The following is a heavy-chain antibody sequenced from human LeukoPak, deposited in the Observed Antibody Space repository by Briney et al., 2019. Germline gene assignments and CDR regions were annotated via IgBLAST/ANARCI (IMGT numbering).Heavy chain of an antibody. CDR1: GGTFSSYA. V-gene: IGHV1-69*04. J-gene: IGHJ4*02. Sequence: SVKVSCKASGGTFSSYAISWVRQAPGQGLEWMGRIIPILGIANYAQKFQGRVTITTDKSTSTAYMELSSLRSEDTAVYYCARGGGKTRYYDSSGYYDDYWGQGTLVTVSS. D-gene: IGHD3-22*01. CDR3: ARGGGKTRYYDSSGYYDDY. CDR2: IIPILGIA.